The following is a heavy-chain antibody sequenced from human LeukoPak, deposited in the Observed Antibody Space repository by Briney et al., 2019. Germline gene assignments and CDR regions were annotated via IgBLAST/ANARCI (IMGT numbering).Heavy chain of an antibody. J-gene: IGHJ4*02. CDR2: ISGSGGST. V-gene: IGHV3-23*01. CDR3: AKAPHSDNWSPNF. Sequence: QPGVSLRLSCAASGFTFSSYAMSWVRQAPGKGLEWVSAISGSGGSTYYADSVKGRFTISRDNSKNTLYLQMNSLRAEDTAVYYCAKAPHSDNWSPNFWGQGTLVTVSS. D-gene: IGHD1-1*01. CDR1: GFTFSSYA.